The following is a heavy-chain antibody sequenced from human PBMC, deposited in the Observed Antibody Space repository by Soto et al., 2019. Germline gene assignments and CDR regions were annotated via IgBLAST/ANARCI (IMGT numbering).Heavy chain of an antibody. V-gene: IGHV6-1*01. CDR2: TYYRSKWYN. J-gene: IGHJ3*02. CDR1: GYSVSSNSAA. CDR3: ARGGEYYDYVWGSYRPDAFDI. D-gene: IGHD3-16*02. Sequence: SQTRSLTCAISGYSVSSNSAAWNWIRQSQSRGLEWLGRTYYRSKWYNDYAVSVKSRITINPDTSKNQFSLQLNSVTPEDTAVYYCARGGEYYDYVWGSYRPDAFDIWGQGTMVTVSS.